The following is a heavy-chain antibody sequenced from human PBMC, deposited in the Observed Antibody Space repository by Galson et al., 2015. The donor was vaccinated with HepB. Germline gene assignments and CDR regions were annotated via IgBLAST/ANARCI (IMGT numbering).Heavy chain of an antibody. CDR3: ARSLGVYSSSRYRGYYFDY. J-gene: IGHJ4*02. V-gene: IGHV4-39*01. D-gene: IGHD6-13*01. CDR2: IYYGGST. Sequence: LSLTCTVSGGSISSSSYYWGWIRQPPGKGLEWIGSIYYGGSTSYKLSLKSRVTISVDTSRNQFSLKLSSVTAADTAVYYCARSLGVYSSSRYRGYYFDYWGQGTLVTVSS. CDR1: GGSISSSSYY.